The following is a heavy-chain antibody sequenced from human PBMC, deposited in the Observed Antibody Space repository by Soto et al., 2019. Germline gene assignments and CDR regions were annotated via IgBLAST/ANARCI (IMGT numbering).Heavy chain of an antibody. V-gene: IGHV1-69*01. Sequence: QVQLVQSGAEVKKPGSSVKVSCKASGCTFSSYAISWVRQAPGQGLEWMGGIIAIFGTANYAQKFQGRVTITEDESTNTSYMELSILRAEDTAVYYWARSSSSAGWYFDLWGRGTLVTVSS. J-gene: IGHJ2*01. CDR3: ARSSSSAGWYFDL. D-gene: IGHD6-6*01. CDR1: GCTFSSYA. CDR2: IIAIFGTA.